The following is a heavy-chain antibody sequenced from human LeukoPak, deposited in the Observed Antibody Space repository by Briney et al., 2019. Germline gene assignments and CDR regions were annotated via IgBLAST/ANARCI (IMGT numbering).Heavy chain of an antibody. V-gene: IGHV1-2*06. CDR2: INPNSGGT. CDR1: GYTFTGYY. CDR3: ASDREQQLGTWFDP. Sequence: ASLKVSCKASGYTFTGYYMHWLRQAPGQVLEWIHRINPNSGGTNYAQKFQGRVTMTRDTSISPAYMELSRLRSDDTAVYSCASDREQQLGTWFDPWGQGTLVTVSS. D-gene: IGHD6-13*01. J-gene: IGHJ5*02.